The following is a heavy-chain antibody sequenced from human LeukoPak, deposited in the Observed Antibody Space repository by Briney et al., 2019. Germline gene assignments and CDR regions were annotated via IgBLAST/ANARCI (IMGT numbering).Heavy chain of an antibody. J-gene: IGHJ5*02. Sequence: GGSLRLSCAASGFTFSSYTIHWVRQPPGKGLEWVAVISFDGSNKYYADSVKGRFTISRDNSKNTLYLQMNSLRAEDAAVYYCAREELGSSLGFDPWGQGTLVTVSS. CDR1: GFTFSSYT. CDR2: ISFDGSNK. CDR3: AREELGSSLGFDP. D-gene: IGHD3-16*01. V-gene: IGHV3-30-3*01.